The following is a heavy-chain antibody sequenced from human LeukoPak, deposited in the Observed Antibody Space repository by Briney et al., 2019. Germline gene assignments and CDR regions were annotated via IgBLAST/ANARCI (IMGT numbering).Heavy chain of an antibody. CDR3: ATIMKDFWSGFFAY. V-gene: IGHV1-18*01. J-gene: IGHJ4*02. CDR1: GYTFINYD. Sequence: ASVKVSCKASGYTFINYDIRWVRQAPGQGLEWMGWISAYNGNTNYAQKFQGRVTMTEDTSTDTAYMELSSLRSEDTAVYYCATIMKDFWSGFFAYWGQGTLVTVSS. D-gene: IGHD3-3*01. CDR2: ISAYNGNT.